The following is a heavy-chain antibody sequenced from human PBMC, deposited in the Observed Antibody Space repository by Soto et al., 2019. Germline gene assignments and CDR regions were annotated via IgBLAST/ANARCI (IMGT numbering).Heavy chain of an antibody. D-gene: IGHD2-15*01. CDR2: ISAYNGNT. V-gene: IGHV1-18*01. CDR1: GYTFTSYG. J-gene: IGHJ5*02. CDR3: ARDLYCSGGNCFFDP. Sequence: ASVKVSCKASGYTFTSYGISWVRQAPGQGLEWMGWISAYNGNTNYAQKLQGRVTMTTDTSTSTAYMELRSLRSDDTAVYYCARDLYCSGGNCFFDPWGQGTLVTVSS.